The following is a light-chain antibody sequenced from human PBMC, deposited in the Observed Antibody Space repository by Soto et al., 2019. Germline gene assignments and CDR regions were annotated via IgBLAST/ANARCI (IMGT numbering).Light chain of an antibody. Sequence: EIVMTQSPATLSVSPGERATLSCRASQSVSSNLAWYQQKPGQAPRLLIYGASTRATGIPARFSGSGSGTDFTLTISSLQHEDFATYYCQQSYYNPTFGQGTKVDIK. J-gene: IGKJ1*01. CDR3: QQSYYNPT. CDR2: GAS. V-gene: IGKV3-15*01. CDR1: QSVSSN.